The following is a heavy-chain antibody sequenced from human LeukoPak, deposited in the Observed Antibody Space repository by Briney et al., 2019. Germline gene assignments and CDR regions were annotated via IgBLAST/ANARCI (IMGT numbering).Heavy chain of an antibody. Sequence: ASVKVSCKASGYTFTSYGISWVRQAPGRGLEWMGWISAYNGNTNYAQKLQGRVTMTTDTSTSTAYMELRSLRSDDTAVYYCARGGITGTGDYYYYYYMDVWGKGTTVTVSS. J-gene: IGHJ6*03. V-gene: IGHV1-18*01. CDR2: ISAYNGNT. CDR3: ARGGITGTGDYYYYYYMDV. D-gene: IGHD1-20*01. CDR1: GYTFTSYG.